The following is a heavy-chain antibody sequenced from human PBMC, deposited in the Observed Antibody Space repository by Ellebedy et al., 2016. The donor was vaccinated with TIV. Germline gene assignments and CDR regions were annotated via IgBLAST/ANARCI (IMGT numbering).Heavy chain of an antibody. Sequence: GESLKISCTASGFSFRNYIMSWVRQAPGKGPEWVANIRQDGSEGFYVDSVKGRFTISRDNSKNSLYLQMNSLRVEDTAVYYCVRAGWYNFEFWGQGTVVTVSS. CDR1: GFSFRNYI. CDR2: IRQDGSEG. V-gene: IGHV3-7*04. CDR3: VRAGWYNFEF. J-gene: IGHJ4*02. D-gene: IGHD6-19*01.